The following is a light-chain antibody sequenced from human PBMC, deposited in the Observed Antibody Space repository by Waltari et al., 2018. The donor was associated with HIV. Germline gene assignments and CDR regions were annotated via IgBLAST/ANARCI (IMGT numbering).Light chain of an antibody. CDR2: DVS. CDR3: ESYTSTSVWV. V-gene: IGLV2-14*03. J-gene: IGLJ3*02. CDR1: SNDVGGYNY. Sequence: QSALTQPASVSGSPGQSITISCTASSNDVGGYNYVSWYQQHPGKAPRLMIYDVSTRPSGVSDRFSGSKSGDTASLTISGLQPEDEADYYCESYTSTSVWVFGGGTRLTVL.